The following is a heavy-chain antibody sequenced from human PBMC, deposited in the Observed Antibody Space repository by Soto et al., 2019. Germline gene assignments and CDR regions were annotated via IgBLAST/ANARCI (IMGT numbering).Heavy chain of an antibody. CDR1: GYTFTGYY. CDR3: ARDSSGWYGYDAFDI. CDR2: INPNSGGT. D-gene: IGHD6-19*01. J-gene: IGHJ3*02. Sequence: ASVKVSCKASGYTFTGYYMHWVRQAPGQGLDWMGWINPNSGGTNYAQKFQGWVTMTRDTFISTAYMELSRLRSDDTAVYYCARDSSGWYGYDAFDIWGQGTMVTVSS. V-gene: IGHV1-2*04.